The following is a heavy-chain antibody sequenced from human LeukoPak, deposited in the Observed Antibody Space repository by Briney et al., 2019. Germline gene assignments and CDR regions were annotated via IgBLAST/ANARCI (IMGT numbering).Heavy chain of an antibody. CDR2: IYHGGST. V-gene: IGHV4-38-2*01. CDR3: ARLLYTNGWYGAYY. D-gene: IGHD6-19*01. CDR1: GYSISSGHC. Sequence: SETLSLTCAVSGYSISSGHCWGWIRQPPGNGLEWIASIYHGGSTYYNPSLKSRLTISVDTSKNQFSLTLSSVTAADTAVYYCARLLYTNGWYGAYYWGQGTLVTVSS. J-gene: IGHJ4*02.